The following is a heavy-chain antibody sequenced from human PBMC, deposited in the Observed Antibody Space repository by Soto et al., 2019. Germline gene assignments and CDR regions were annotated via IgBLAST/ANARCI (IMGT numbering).Heavy chain of an antibody. CDR1: GGSISSYY. CDR2: IYYSGST. Sequence: PSETLSLTCTVSGGSISSYYWSWIRQPPGKGLEWIGYIYYSGSTNYNPSLKSRVTISVDTSKNQFSLKLSSVTAADTAVYYCARAGYCSSTSCFDAFDIWGQGTMVTVS. D-gene: IGHD2-2*01. CDR3: ARAGYCSSTSCFDAFDI. J-gene: IGHJ3*02. V-gene: IGHV4-59*01.